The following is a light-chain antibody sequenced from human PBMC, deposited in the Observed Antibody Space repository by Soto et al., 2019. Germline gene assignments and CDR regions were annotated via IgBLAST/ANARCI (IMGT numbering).Light chain of an antibody. Sequence: EIVMTQSPGTLSLSPGERATLPCRSSQSVRSNLAWYQQKPGQAPRLLIYEASTRATGIPARFSGSGSGTEFTLTISSLQSEDFAVYHCQQYNNWPRTFGQGTKVDIK. V-gene: IGKV3-15*01. CDR2: EAS. CDR3: QQYNNWPRT. CDR1: QSVRSN. J-gene: IGKJ1*01.